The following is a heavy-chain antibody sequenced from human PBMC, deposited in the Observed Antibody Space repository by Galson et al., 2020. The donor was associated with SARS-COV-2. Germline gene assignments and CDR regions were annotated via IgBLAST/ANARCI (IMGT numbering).Heavy chain of an antibody. CDR2: IKQDGSEK. CDR1: GFTFSSYW. CDR3: ARVRGYYYGMDV. V-gene: IGHV3-7*03. Sequence: GESLKISCAASGFTFSSYWMSWVRQAPGKGLEWVANIKQDGSEKYYVDSVKGRFTISRDNAKNSLYLQMNSLRAEDTAVYYCARVRGYYYGMDVWGQGTTVTVSS. J-gene: IGHJ6*02.